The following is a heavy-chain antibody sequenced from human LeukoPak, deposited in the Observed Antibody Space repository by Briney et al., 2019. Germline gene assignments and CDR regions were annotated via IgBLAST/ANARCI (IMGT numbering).Heavy chain of an antibody. CDR1: GGSISSYY. Sequence: SETLSLTCTVPGGSISSYYWSWIRQPAGKGLEWIGRIYTSGSTNYNPSLKSRVTMSVDTSKNQFSLKLSSVTAADTAVYYCARALQDYYGSGSYYNVWFDPWGQGTLVTVSS. CDR3: ARALQDYYGSGSYYNVWFDP. V-gene: IGHV4-4*07. D-gene: IGHD3-10*01. CDR2: IYTSGST. J-gene: IGHJ5*02.